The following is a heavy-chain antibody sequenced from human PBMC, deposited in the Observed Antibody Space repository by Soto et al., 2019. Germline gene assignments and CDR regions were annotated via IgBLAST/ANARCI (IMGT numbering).Heavy chain of an antibody. D-gene: IGHD3-22*01. Sequence: QVQLVESGGGVVQPGRSLRLSCAASGFTFSSYAMHWVRQAPGKGLEWVAVISYDGSNKYYADSVKGRFTISRDNSKNTLYLQMNSLRAEDTAVYYCARDRGNYYDSSGYLDYWGQGTLVTVSS. J-gene: IGHJ4*02. CDR2: ISYDGSNK. CDR3: ARDRGNYYDSSGYLDY. CDR1: GFTFSSYA. V-gene: IGHV3-30-3*01.